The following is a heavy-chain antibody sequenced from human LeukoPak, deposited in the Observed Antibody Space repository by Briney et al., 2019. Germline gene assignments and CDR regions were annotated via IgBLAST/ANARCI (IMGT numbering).Heavy chain of an antibody. CDR3: ASGFPSDY. CDR2: INHNGNVN. Sequence: AGGSLRLSCAASGFTFSSYWMNWARQAPGKGLEWVASINHNGNVNYYVDSVKGRFTISRDNAKNSLYLQMSSLRAEDTAVYYCASGFPSDYWGQGTLVTVSS. V-gene: IGHV3-7*01. D-gene: IGHD3-10*01. CDR1: GFTFSSYW. J-gene: IGHJ4*02.